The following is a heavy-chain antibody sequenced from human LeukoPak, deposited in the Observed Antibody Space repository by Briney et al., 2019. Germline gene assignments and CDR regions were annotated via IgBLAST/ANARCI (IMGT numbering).Heavy chain of an antibody. J-gene: IGHJ4*02. V-gene: IGHV4-59*01. Sequence: KSSETLSLTCTVSGGSISSYYRSWIRQPPGKGLEWIGYIYYSGSTKYNPSLKSRVTISVDTSKNQFSLKLSSVTAADTAVYYCVRQQYSSGWSDYWGQGTLVTVSS. CDR1: GGSISSYY. D-gene: IGHD6-19*01. CDR3: VRQQYSSGWSDY. CDR2: IYYSGST.